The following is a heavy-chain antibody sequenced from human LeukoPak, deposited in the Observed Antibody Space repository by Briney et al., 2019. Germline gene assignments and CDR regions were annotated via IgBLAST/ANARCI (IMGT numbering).Heavy chain of an antibody. D-gene: IGHD5-24*01. CDR3: ARIRDGYNDAYDL. CDR1: GYILTELS. CDR2: INPDGGNT. V-gene: IGHV1-46*01. J-gene: IGHJ3*01. Sequence: GASVKVSCKVSGYILTELSMHWVRQAPGQVLEWMGLINPDGGNTNYAQNFQGRVTLTRDTSTSTVYMELSSLRSEDTAIYYCARIRDGYNDAYDLWGQGTVVTVPS.